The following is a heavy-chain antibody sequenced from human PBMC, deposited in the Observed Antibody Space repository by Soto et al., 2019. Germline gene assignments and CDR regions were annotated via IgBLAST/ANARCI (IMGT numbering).Heavy chain of an antibody. D-gene: IGHD3-22*01. V-gene: IGHV3-33*01. Sequence: QVQLVESGGGVVQPGRSLRLSCAASGFTFSSYGMHWVRQAPGKGLEWVAVIWYDGSNKYYADPVKGRFTISRDNSKNPRYRQINSLRDEDTAMYYRARDSLAASCGYPGYGMEVWGRGSTVTVT. J-gene: IGHJ6*02. CDR1: GFTFSSYG. CDR3: ARDSLAASCGYPGYGMEV. CDR2: IWYDGSNK.